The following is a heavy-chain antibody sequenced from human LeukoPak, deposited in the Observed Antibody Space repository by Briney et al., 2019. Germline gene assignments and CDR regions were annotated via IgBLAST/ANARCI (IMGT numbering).Heavy chain of an antibody. D-gene: IGHD6-6*01. CDR1: GGSISSYY. CDR2: IYYSGST. V-gene: IGHV4-59*01. CDR3: ARDRGGQLGLGPTGEFDY. J-gene: IGHJ4*02. Sequence: SETLSLTCTVSGGSISSYYWSWIRQPPGKGLEWIGYIYYSGSTNYNPSLKSRVTISVDTSKNQFSLKLSSVTAADTAVYYCARDRGGQLGLGPTGEFDYWGQGTLVTVSS.